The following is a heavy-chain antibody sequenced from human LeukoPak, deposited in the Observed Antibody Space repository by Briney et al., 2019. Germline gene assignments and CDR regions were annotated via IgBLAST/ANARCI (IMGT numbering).Heavy chain of an antibody. CDR2: IRYDGSNK. D-gene: IGHD1-1*01. CDR3: AKVAGTTTNYYMDV. J-gene: IGHJ6*03. V-gene: IGHV3-30*02. CDR1: GFTFSSYG. Sequence: GGSLRLSCAASGFTFSSYGMHWVRQAPGKGLEWVAFIRYDGSNKYCADSVKGRFTISRDNPKNTLYLQMNSLRAEDTAVYYCAKVAGTTTNYYMDVWGKGTTVTVSS.